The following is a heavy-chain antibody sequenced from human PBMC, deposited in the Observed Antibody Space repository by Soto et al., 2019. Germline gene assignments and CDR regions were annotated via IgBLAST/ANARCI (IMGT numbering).Heavy chain of an antibody. V-gene: IGHV5-51*01. CDR3: ARHGPQHRNQYNWFDP. J-gene: IGHJ5*02. CDR1: GYSFTSYW. Sequence: PGESLKISCKGSGYSFTSYWIGWVRQMPGKGLEWMGIIYPGDSDTRYSPSFQGQVTISADKSISTAYLQWSSLKASDTAMYYCARHGPQHRNQYNWFDPWGQGTLVTVSS. D-gene: IGHD6-13*01. CDR2: IYPGDSDT.